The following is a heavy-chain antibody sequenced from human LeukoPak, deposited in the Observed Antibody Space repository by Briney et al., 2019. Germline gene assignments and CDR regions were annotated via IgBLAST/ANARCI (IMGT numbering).Heavy chain of an antibody. J-gene: IGHJ3*02. V-gene: IGHV4-34*01. CDR3: ARDPGDCGGDCYSPPRAFDI. Sequence: SETLSLTRAVYGGSFSGYYWSWIRQPPGKGLEWIGEINHSGSTNYNPSLKSRVTISVDTSKNQFSLKLSSVTAADTAVYYCARDPGDCGGDCYSPPRAFDIWGQGTMVTVSS. CDR1: GGSFSGYY. CDR2: INHSGST. D-gene: IGHD2-21*02.